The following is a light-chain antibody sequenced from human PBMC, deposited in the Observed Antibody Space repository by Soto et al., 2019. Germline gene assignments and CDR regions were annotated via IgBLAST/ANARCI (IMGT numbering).Light chain of an antibody. Sequence: EIVMTQSPATLSVSPGERATLSCRASQSVSSNLAWYQQKPGQAPRRLIYGASTRATGIPARFSASGSGTDFSLTISDVQPEDFALDYWQQRRSWPRTFGQGTKVDIK. CDR2: GAS. V-gene: IGKV3-15*01. J-gene: IGKJ1*01. CDR3: QQRRSWPRT. CDR1: QSVSSN.